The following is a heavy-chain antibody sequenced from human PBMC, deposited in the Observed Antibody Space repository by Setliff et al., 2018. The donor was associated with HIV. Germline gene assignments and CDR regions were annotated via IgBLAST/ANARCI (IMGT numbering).Heavy chain of an antibody. V-gene: IGHV1-3*01. CDR3: ASPMFYDGTVV. D-gene: IGHD1-1*01. CDR1: GYTFTSYA. CDR2: ISVGTGDS. Sequence: ASVKVSCKASGYTFTSYAMNWVRQAPGQTLEWVGRISVGTGDSKHSQNSQGRVSITRDTSANTAYMELTGLRSEDTAVYYCASPMFYDGTVVWGQGTLVTVSS. J-gene: IGHJ4*02.